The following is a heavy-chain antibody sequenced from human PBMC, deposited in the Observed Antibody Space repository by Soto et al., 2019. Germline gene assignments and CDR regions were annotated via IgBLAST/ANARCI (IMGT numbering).Heavy chain of an antibody. CDR2: IYPGDSDT. CDR3: ARGDSYGYYYYYGMDV. D-gene: IGHD5-18*01. J-gene: IGHJ6*02. Sequence: GESLKISCKGSGYSFTSYWIGWVRQMPGKGLEWMGIIYPGDSDTRYSPSFQGQVTISADKSISTAYLQWSSLKASGTAMYYCARGDSYGYYYYYGMDVWGQGTTVTVSS. V-gene: IGHV5-51*01. CDR1: GYSFTSYW.